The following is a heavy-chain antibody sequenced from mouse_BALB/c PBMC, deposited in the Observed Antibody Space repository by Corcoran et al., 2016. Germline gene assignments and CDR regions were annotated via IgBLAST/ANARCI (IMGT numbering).Heavy chain of an antibody. D-gene: IGHD4-1*01. J-gene: IGHJ2*01. CDR3: ATGTYYFDY. CDR1: GYPITSGYY. V-gene: IGHV3-6*02. CDR2: ISYDGSN. Sequence: DVQLQESGPGLVKPSQSLSLTCSVTGYPITSGYYWNWIRQFPGNKLEWMGYISYDGSNNYNPSLKNRISITRDTSKNQFFLKLNSVTTEDTATYYCATGTYYFDYWGQGTTLTVSS.